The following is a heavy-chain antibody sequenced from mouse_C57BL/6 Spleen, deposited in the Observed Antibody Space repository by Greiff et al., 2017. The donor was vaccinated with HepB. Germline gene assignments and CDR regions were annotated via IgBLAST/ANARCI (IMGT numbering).Heavy chain of an antibody. D-gene: IGHD3-2*02. V-gene: IGHV5-17*01. Sequence: EVKLVESGGGLVKPGGSLKLSCAASGFTFSDYGMHWVRQAPEKGLEWVAYISSGSSTIYYADTVKGRFTISRDNAKNTLFLQMTSLRSEDTAMYYCASTTAQATAWFAYWGQGTLVTVSA. CDR3: ASTTAQATAWFAY. CDR2: ISSGSSTI. J-gene: IGHJ3*01. CDR1: GFTFSDYG.